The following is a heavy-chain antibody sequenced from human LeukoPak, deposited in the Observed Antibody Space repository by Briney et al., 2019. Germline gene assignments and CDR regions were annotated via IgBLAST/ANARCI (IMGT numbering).Heavy chain of an antibody. Sequence: GGSLRLSCAASGFPFSSYSVTWVRQAPGKGLEWVANIKPDGTTKFYVDSVKGRFTISRDNALNSLYLQMNSLRAEDTAIYYCARSIPYGTTWYGRSDYWGQGTLVTVSS. J-gene: IGHJ4*02. D-gene: IGHD6-13*01. V-gene: IGHV3-7*03. CDR3: ARSIPYGTTWYGRSDY. CDR2: IKPDGTTK. CDR1: GFPFSSYS.